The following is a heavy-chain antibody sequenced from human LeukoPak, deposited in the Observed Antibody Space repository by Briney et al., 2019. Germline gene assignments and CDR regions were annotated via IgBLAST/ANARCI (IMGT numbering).Heavy chain of an antibody. Sequence: SETLSLTCAVYGGSFSGYYWSWIRQPPGKGLEWIGEINHSGSTNYNPSLKSRFTISVDTSKNQFSMKLSSVTAADTAVYYCARARTGYSSSWYMSWFDPWGQGTLVTVSS. CDR1: GGSFSGYY. D-gene: IGHD6-13*01. CDR3: ARARTGYSSSWYMSWFDP. CDR2: INHSGST. V-gene: IGHV4-34*01. J-gene: IGHJ5*02.